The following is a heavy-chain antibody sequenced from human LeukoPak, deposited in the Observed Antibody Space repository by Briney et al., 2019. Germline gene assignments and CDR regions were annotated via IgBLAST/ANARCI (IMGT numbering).Heavy chain of an antibody. D-gene: IGHD3-3*01. CDR1: GFTFSSYW. Sequence: GRSLRLSCAASGFTFSSYWMHCVRQAPGKWLVWVSRIKSDGSNTNYADSVKRRFTISRDNAKNTLHLQMNSLRAEDTAVYYCARGVYYGSCRYYFDSWGQGTLVTVSS. CDR2: IKSDGSNT. CDR3: ARGVYYGSCRYYFDS. V-gene: IGHV3-74*01. J-gene: IGHJ4*02.